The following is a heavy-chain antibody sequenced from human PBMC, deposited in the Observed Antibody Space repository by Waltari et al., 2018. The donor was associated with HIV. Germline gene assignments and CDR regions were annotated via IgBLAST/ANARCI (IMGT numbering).Heavy chain of an antibody. J-gene: IGHJ4*02. D-gene: IGHD3-16*02. CDR1: GGSISSSSYY. Sequence: QLQLQESGPGLVKPSETLSLTCTVSGGSISSSSYYWGWIRQPPGKGLEWIGSIYYSGSTYYNPSLKSRVTISVDTSKNQFSLKLSSVTAADTAVYYCASRAWGSYRFDYWGQGTLVTVSS. CDR3: ASRAWGSYRFDY. CDR2: IYYSGST. V-gene: IGHV4-39*01.